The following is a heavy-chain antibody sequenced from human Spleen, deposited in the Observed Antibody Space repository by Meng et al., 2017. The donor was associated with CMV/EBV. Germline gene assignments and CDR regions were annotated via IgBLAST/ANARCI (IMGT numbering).Heavy chain of an antibody. V-gene: IGHV3-69-1*01. CDR2: ITSDSSI. D-gene: IGHD4-17*01. CDR1: GFTFSDYY. CDR3: ARGDYGDYVPFDY. Sequence: GGSLKISCAASGFTFSDYYMNWVRQAPGKGLEWVSSITSDSSIYYADSVKGRFTISRDNAKNSLYLQMNSLRAEDTALYHCARGDYGDYVPFDYWGQGTLVTVSS. J-gene: IGHJ4*02.